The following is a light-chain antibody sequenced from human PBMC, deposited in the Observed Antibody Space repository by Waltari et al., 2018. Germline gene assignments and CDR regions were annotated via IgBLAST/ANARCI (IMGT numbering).Light chain of an antibody. Sequence: DIVMTQSPDSLAASLGERATINCKSSQSVLYNSNNKNYLAWYQQKPGQPPKLLIYWASTRESGVPDRFSGSGSGTDFTLTINSLQAEDVAVYYCQQYYSLPLTFGGGTKVEIK. CDR2: WAS. CDR3: QQYYSLPLT. V-gene: IGKV4-1*01. J-gene: IGKJ4*01. CDR1: QSVLYNSNNKNY.